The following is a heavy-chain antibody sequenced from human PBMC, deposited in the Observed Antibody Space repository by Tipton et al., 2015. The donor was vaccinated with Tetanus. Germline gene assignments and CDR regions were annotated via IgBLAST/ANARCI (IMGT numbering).Heavy chain of an antibody. V-gene: IGHV1-69*01. D-gene: IGHD1-26*01. CDR2: IIPKFNTT. CDR3: LRHIVGAVPKGYNWFDP. CDR1: GGKYTTHG. J-gene: IGHJ5*02. Sequence: QLVQSGAEVKRPGSSVKVSCKASGGKYTTHGVTWVRQAPGRTLEWIGGIIPKFNTTKYAQKFEGRVTITADESATTAYMELRSLISEDPAIYFCLRHIVGAVPKGYNWFDPWGQGTLVTVSS.